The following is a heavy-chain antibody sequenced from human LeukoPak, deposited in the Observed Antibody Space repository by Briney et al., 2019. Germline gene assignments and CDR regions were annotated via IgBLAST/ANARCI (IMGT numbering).Heavy chain of an antibody. V-gene: IGHV1-2*02. CDR1: GYTLTGHY. J-gene: IGHJ6*02. D-gene: IGHD2-15*01. Sequence: ASVKVSCKASGYTLTGHYLHWVGQAPGQGLEWMGWINPNTGATTYAQRFQGRVTLTRDTSISTAYMDLSRLRPDDTAVYYCASVGVVADYGLDVWGQGTTVTVSS. CDR2: INPNTGAT. CDR3: ASVGVVADYGLDV.